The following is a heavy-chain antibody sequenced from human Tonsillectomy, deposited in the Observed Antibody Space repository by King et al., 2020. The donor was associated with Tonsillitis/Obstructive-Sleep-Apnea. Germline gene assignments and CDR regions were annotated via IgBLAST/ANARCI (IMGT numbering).Heavy chain of an antibody. CDR3: AKEAHSSGFGTFFDY. CDR2: ISNDGSIK. CDR1: GFTFRTYG. Sequence: LVESGGGVVQPGRYLRLSCAASGFTFRTYGMHWVRQAPGKGLEWVAVISNDGSIKYYADSVKGRFTISRDNSKNTLYLQVNSLRAEDTAVYYCAKEAHSSGFGTFFDYWGRGTLVTVSS. J-gene: IGHJ4*02. V-gene: IGHV3-30*18. D-gene: IGHD6-19*01.